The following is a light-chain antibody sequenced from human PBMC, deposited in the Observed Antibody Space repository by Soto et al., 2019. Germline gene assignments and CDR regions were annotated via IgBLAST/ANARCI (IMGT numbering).Light chain of an antibody. CDR2: DAS. V-gene: IGKV3-11*02. Sequence: ETVLTQSPATLSMSRGERANLSCRASQSVSNDLAWYQQKPGQAPRLLIYDASNRATGIPARFSGSRSGRDFTLTISSLEPEDFAVYYCQQRSTWPGTFGQGTKLEIK. CDR3: QQRSTWPGT. J-gene: IGKJ2*01. CDR1: QSVSND.